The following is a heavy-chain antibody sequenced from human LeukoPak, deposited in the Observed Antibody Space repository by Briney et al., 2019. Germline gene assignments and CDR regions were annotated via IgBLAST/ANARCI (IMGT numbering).Heavy chain of an antibody. CDR2: IYTSGYT. CDR3: ARGRDYGGNRYYFDY. CDR1: GYSISSAYY. J-gene: IGHJ4*02. V-gene: IGHV4-38-2*02. D-gene: IGHD4-23*01. Sequence: PSETLSLTCSVSGYSISSAYYWGWIRQPPGKGLEWIGRIYTSGYTKYNPSLKSRVTMSVDTSKNQFSLKMSSVTAADTAVYYCARGRDYGGNRYYFDYWGQGTLVTVSS.